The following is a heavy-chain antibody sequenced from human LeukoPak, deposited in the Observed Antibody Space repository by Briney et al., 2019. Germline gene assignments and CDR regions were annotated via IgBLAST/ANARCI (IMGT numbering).Heavy chain of an antibody. Sequence: SETLSLTCTVSGGSISSYYWSWIRQPPGKGLEWIGYIYYSGSTNYNPSLKSRVTISVDTSKNQFSLKLSSVTAADTAVYYCARATYYYDSSGYYYFDYWGQGTLVTVSS. CDR2: IYYSGST. CDR3: ARATYYYDSSGYYYFDY. D-gene: IGHD3-22*01. J-gene: IGHJ4*02. V-gene: IGHV4-59*01. CDR1: GGSISSYY.